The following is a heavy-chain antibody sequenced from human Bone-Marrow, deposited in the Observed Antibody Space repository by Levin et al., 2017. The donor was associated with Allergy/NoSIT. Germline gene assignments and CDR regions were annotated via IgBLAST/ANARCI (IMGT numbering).Heavy chain of an antibody. CDR1: GYSFTSYW. V-gene: IGHV5-10-1*01. D-gene: IGHD7-27*01. Sequence: RGESLKISCKGSGYSFTSYWISWVRQMPGKGLEWMGRIDPSDSYTNYSPSFQGHVTISADKSISTAYLQWSSLKASDTAMYYCASLNWGSAASAFDIWGQGTMVTVSS. CDR3: ASLNWGSAASAFDI. J-gene: IGHJ3*02. CDR2: IDPSDSYT.